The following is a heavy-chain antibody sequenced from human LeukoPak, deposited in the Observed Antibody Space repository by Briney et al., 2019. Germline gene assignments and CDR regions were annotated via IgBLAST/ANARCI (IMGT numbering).Heavy chain of an antibody. D-gene: IGHD3-16*02. J-gene: IGHJ5*02. CDR1: GGTFSSYE. CDR3: AREGPAYMITFGGVIAPNWFDP. Sequence: SVKVSCKASGGTFSSYEISWVRQAPGQGLEWMGGIIPMFGTAKYAQKFQGRVTITTDKSTSTAYMELSSLRSEDTAVYYCAREGPAYMITFGGVIAPNWFDPWGQGTLVTVSS. CDR2: IIPMFGTA. V-gene: IGHV1-69*05.